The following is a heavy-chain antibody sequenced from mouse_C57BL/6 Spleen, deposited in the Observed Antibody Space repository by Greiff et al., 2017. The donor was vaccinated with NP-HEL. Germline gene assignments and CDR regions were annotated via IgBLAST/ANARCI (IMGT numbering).Heavy chain of an antibody. CDR1: GYAFSSSW. V-gene: IGHV1-82*01. Sequence: VNVVESGPELVKPGASVKISCKASGYAFSSSWMNWVKQRPGKGLEWIGRIYPGDGDTNYNGKFKGKATLTADKSSSTAYMQLSSLTSEDSAVYFCARDGNYWFAYWGQGTLVTVSA. J-gene: IGHJ3*01. D-gene: IGHD2-1*01. CDR3: ARDGNYWFAY. CDR2: IYPGDGDT.